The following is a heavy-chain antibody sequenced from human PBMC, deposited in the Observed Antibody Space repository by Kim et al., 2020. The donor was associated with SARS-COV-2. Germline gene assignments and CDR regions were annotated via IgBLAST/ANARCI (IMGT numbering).Heavy chain of an antibody. Sequence: GGSLRLSCAASGFTFSSYDMHWVRQATGKGLEWVSAIGTAGDTYYPGSVKGRFTISRENAKNSLYLQMNSLRAGDTAVYYCARGGYYYDSSGYYSYWYFDLWGRGTLVTVSS. CDR3: ARGGYYYDSSGYYSYWYFDL. V-gene: IGHV3-13*01. D-gene: IGHD3-22*01. J-gene: IGHJ2*01. CDR2: IGTAGDT. CDR1: GFTFSSYD.